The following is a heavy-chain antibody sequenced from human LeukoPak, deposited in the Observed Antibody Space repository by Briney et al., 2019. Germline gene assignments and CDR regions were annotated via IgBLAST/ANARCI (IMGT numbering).Heavy chain of an antibody. J-gene: IGHJ5*02. V-gene: IGHV4-59*01. Sequence: SETLSLTCTVSGGSISSYYWSLIRQPPGKGLEWIGYIYYSGSTNYNPSLKSRVTISVDTSKNQFSLKLSSVTAADTAVYYCARDGIAAAGTGDDNWFDPWGQGTLVTVSS. CDR1: GGSISSYY. CDR2: IYYSGST. D-gene: IGHD6-13*01. CDR3: ARDGIAAAGTGDDNWFDP.